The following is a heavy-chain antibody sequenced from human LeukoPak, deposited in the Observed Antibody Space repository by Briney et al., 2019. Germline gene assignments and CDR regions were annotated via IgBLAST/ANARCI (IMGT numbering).Heavy chain of an antibody. CDR2: ISWDGGST. J-gene: IGHJ4*02. D-gene: IGHD2-15*01. CDR1: GFTFDDYT. Sequence: RGSLRLSCAASGFTFDDYTIHWVRQVPGKGLEWVSLISWDGGSTYYADSVKGRFTISRDNSKNSLYLQMNSLRTEDTALYYCAKDILRCSGGSCVSRNAIFDYWGQGTLVTVSS. CDR3: AKDILRCSGGSCVSRNAIFDY. V-gene: IGHV3-43*01.